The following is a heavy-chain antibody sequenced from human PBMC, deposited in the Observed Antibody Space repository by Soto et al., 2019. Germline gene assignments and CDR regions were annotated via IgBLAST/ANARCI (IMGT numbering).Heavy chain of an antibody. CDR2: ISGSGGST. CDR3: AKSNPDGYSYGPLTPTWYYGMDV. J-gene: IGHJ6*02. Sequence: PGGSLRLSCAASGFTFSSYAMSWVRQAPGKGLEWVSAISGSGGSTYYADSVKGRFTISRDNSKNTLYLQMNSLRAEDTAVYYCAKSNPDGYSYGPLTPTWYYGMDVWGQGTTVTVSS. CDR1: GFTFSSYA. V-gene: IGHV3-23*01. D-gene: IGHD5-18*01.